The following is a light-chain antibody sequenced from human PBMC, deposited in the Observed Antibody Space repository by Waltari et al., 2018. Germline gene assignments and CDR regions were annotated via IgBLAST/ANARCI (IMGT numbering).Light chain of an antibody. CDR3: SSYAGSSVWV. CDR2: KVT. J-gene: IGLJ3*02. Sequence: QSALTQPPSASGSPGPSVPISCPGSSSDIGTYYYVAWYPQRPDQAPELMIYKVTKRPSGVPDRFSGSKAGNTASLTVSGLQAADEADYYCSSYAGSSVWVFGGGTKLTVV. CDR1: SSDIGTYYY. V-gene: IGLV2-8*01.